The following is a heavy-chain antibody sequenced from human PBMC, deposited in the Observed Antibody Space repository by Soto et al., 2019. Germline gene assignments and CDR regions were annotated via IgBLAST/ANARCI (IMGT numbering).Heavy chain of an antibody. J-gene: IGHJ6*02. V-gene: IGHV2-5*02. Sequence: VSGPTLVNPTQTLTLTCTFSGFSLSTSRVTVGWIRQPPGQALEWLAAIHWDDDKRYSTSLKSRLTITKDTSKNQVVLTMTNMDPVDTATYYCAHRLAEDPYSPYYYGMDIWGQGTTVTVSS. CDR1: GFSLSTSRVT. CDR2: IHWDDDK. CDR3: AHRLAEDPYSPYYYGMDI. D-gene: IGHD5-18*01.